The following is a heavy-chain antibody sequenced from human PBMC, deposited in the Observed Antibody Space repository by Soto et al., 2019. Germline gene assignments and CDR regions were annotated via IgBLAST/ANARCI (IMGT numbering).Heavy chain of an antibody. CDR2: ISWNSGSI. V-gene: IGHV3-9*01. CDR1: GFTFDDYA. Sequence: SLRLSCAASGFTFDDYAMHWVRQAPGKGLEWVSGISWNSGSIGYADSVKGRFTISRDNAKNSLYLQMNSLRAEDTALYYCAKDRQWLRTYNGMDVWGQGTTVTVSS. CDR3: AKDRQWLRTYNGMDV. J-gene: IGHJ6*02. D-gene: IGHD5-12*01.